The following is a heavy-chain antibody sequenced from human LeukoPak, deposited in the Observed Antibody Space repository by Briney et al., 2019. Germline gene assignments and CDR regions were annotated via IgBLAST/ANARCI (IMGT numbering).Heavy chain of an antibody. CDR2: ISGSGGST. V-gene: IGHV3-23*01. D-gene: IGHD5-24*01. CDR3: SRDLRGRDDY. J-gene: IGHJ4*02. CDR1: GFTFSSYA. Sequence: GGSLRLSCAASGFTFSSYAMSWVRQAPGEGLEWVSAISGSGGSTYYADSVKGRFTISRDNSKNTLHLQMNSLRAEDTAVYYCSRDLRGRDDYWGQGILVIVSS.